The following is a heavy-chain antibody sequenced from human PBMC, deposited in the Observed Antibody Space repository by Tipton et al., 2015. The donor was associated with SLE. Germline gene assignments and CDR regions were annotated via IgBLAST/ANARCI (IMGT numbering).Heavy chain of an antibody. Sequence: SLRLSCAASGFTFEDFGMHWVRQVPGKGLEWVSGITRNSDNVGYADSVKGRFTISRDNSKNTLYLQMNSLRAEDTAVYYCARELAYSGYDYLDYWGQGTLVTVSS. CDR2: ITRNSDNV. D-gene: IGHD5-12*01. CDR3: ARELAYSGYDYLDY. CDR1: GFTFEDFG. J-gene: IGHJ4*02. V-gene: IGHV3-9*01.